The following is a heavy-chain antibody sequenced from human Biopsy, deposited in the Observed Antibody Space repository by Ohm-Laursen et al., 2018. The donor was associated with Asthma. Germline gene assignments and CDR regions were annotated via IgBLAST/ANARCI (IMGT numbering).Heavy chain of an antibody. Sequence: SLRLSCAASGFSFSNFAIHWVRQAPGKGLEWVGVISKDASTQDYADSVKGRFTMARDNSKNTLDLQMNSLREEDTAVYYCVRDGTDDAFDIWGQGIVVSVSS. V-gene: IGHV3-30*01. CDR1: GFSFSNFA. CDR3: VRDGTDDAFDI. CDR2: ISKDASTQ. D-gene: IGHD1-1*01. J-gene: IGHJ3*02.